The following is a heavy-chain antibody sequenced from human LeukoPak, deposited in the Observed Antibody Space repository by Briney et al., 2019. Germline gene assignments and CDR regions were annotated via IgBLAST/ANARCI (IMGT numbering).Heavy chain of an antibody. Sequence: SGGSLRLSCAASGFTVSGNYMSWVRQAPGKGLEWVSVIYSGGSTYYADSVKGRFTISRDNSKNTLYLQMNSLRAEDTAVYYCARDSPRSSGWSDYWGQGTLVTVSS. D-gene: IGHD6-19*01. CDR2: IYSGGST. V-gene: IGHV3-53*01. CDR3: ARDSPRSSGWSDY. J-gene: IGHJ4*02. CDR1: GFTVSGNY.